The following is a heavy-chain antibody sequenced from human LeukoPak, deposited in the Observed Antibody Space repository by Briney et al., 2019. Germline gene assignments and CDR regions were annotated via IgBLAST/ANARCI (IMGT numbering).Heavy chain of an antibody. J-gene: IGHJ4*02. V-gene: IGHV4-59*01. Sequence: ASETLSLTCTVSGGSISSYYWSWIRQPPGKGLEWIGYIYYSGSTNYNPSLKSRVTISVDTSKNQFSLKLSSVTAADTAVYYCARGAVGSGWYFDYWGQGTLVTVSS. CDR1: GGSISSYY. CDR3: ARGAVGSGWYFDY. CDR2: IYYSGST. D-gene: IGHD6-19*01.